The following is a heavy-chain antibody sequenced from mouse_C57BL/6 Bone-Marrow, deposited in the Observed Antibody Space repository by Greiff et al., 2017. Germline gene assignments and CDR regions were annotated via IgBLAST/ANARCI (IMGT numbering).Heavy chain of an antibody. CDR1: GFTFSDAW. V-gene: IGHV6-6*01. J-gene: IGHJ4*01. CDR2: IRNKANYHAT. CDR3: FYYDDDGRYYARDY. D-gene: IGHD2-4*01. Sequence: EVKVEESGGGLVQPGGSMKLSCAASGFTFSDAWMDWVRQSPEKGLEWVAEIRNKANYHATYYAESVKGRFTISSDDSKSSVSLQLNRVRAEDTGIYYGFYYDDDGRYYARDYWGQGPSGTVSS.